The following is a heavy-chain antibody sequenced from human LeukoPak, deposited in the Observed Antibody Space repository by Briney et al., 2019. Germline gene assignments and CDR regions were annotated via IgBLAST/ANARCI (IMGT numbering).Heavy chain of an antibody. V-gene: IGHV3-48*03. Sequence: PGGSLRLSCAASGFTFSSYEMNWVRQAPGKGLEWVSYISSSGSTIYYADSVKGRFTISRGNAKNSLYLQMNSLRAEDTAVYYCARGEDDSSGYYYATSGWFDPWGQGTLVTVSS. CDR2: ISSSGSTI. D-gene: IGHD3-22*01. CDR1: GFTFSSYE. J-gene: IGHJ5*02. CDR3: ARGEDDSSGYYYATSGWFDP.